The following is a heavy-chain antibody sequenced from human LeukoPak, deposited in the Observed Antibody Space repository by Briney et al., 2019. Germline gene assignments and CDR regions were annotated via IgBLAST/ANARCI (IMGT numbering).Heavy chain of an antibody. Sequence: SCKASGYTFTSYGISWVRQAPGKGLEWVSAISGSGGSTYYADSVKGRFTISRDNSKNTLYLQMNSLRAEDTAVYYCAKVWQHNGLGKYCTNDYWGQGTLVTVSS. V-gene: IGHV3-23*01. J-gene: IGHJ4*02. CDR2: ISGSGGST. D-gene: IGHD2-8*01. CDR1: GYTFTSYG. CDR3: AKVWQHNGLGKYCTNDY.